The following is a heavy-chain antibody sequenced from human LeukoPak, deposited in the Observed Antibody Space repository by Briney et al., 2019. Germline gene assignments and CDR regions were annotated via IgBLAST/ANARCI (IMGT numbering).Heavy chain of an antibody. CDR3: ARDRRWEQGHAFDI. Sequence: SETQTLTCTVSGGSISTHYWSWTRQPPGKGLEWIAYVHYSDNSNYNPSLKSRVTISLGTSKNQFSLKLSSVTAADTAVYYCARDRRWEQGHAFDIWGRGTLVTVSS. CDR1: GGSISTHY. CDR2: VHYSDNS. J-gene: IGHJ3*02. V-gene: IGHV4-59*11. D-gene: IGHD1/OR15-1a*01.